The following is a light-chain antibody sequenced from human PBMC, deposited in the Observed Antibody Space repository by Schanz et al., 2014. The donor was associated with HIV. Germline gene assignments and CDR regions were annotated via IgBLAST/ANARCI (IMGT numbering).Light chain of an antibody. CDR1: NSDVGSYDL. Sequence: QSALTQPASVSGSPGQSITISCTGTNSDVGSYDLVSWYQQHPGKAPKLMIYEVNKRPSGVSNRFSGSKSGNTASLTISGLQAEDEADYYCTSKGDINNFMVFGGGTKLTVL. J-gene: IGLJ2*01. CDR2: EVN. CDR3: TSKGDINNFMV. V-gene: IGLV2-23*02.